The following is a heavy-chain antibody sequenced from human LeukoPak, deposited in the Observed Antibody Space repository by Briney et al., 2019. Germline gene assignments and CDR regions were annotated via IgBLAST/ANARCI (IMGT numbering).Heavy chain of an antibody. D-gene: IGHD3/OR15-3a*01. CDR1: GFTVSSNY. V-gene: IGHV3-53*01. J-gene: IGHJ6*03. CDR3: AKDLTIFGLGPSLLDV. Sequence: SGGSLRLSCAASGFTVSSNYMSWVRQAPGKGLEWVSVIYSGGSTYYADSVKGRLTISRDNSKNTLYLQMNSLRAEDTAVYYCAKDLTIFGLGPSLLDVWGKGTTVTVSS. CDR2: IYSGGST.